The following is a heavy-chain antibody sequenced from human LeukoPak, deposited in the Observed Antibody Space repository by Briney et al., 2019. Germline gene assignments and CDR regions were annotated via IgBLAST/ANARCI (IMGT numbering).Heavy chain of an antibody. CDR2: IYHSGST. CDR1: SGSISSGGYS. V-gene: IGHV4-30-2*01. Sequence: SETLSLTCAVSSGSISSGGYSWSWIRQPPGKGLEWIGYIYHSGSTYYNPSLKSRVTISVDRSKNQFSLKLSSVTAADTAVYYCARGDDYFSYWGQGTLVTVSS. CDR3: ARGDDYFSY. J-gene: IGHJ4*02.